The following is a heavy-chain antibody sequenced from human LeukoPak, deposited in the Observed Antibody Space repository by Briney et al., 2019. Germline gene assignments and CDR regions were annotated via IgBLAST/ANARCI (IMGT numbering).Heavy chain of an antibody. CDR2: TRNKAMSHTT. Sequence: GGSLRLSCAASGFTLSDHYIDWFRQAPGKGLEWVGRTRNKAMSHTTEYAASVRGRFTISRDDSKNLLYLQMNSLKTEDTAVYYCTTDIAVALVRGVDYWGQGTLVTVSS. CDR3: TTDIAVALVRGVDY. V-gene: IGHV3-72*01. CDR1: GFTLSDHY. J-gene: IGHJ4*02. D-gene: IGHD6-19*01.